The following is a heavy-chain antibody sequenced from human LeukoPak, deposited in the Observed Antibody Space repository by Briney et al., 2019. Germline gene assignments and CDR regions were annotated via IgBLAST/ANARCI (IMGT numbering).Heavy chain of an antibody. CDR3: ARDMPWGRGQPVYFDY. V-gene: IGHV1-69*04. Sequence: SVKVSCKASGGTFSSYTISWVRQAPGQGLEWMGRIIHILGIANYAQKFQGRVTITADKPTSTAYIELSSLRSEDTAVYYCARDMPWGRGQPVYFDYWGQGTLVTVSS. J-gene: IGHJ4*02. CDR1: GGTFSSYT. CDR2: IIHILGIA. D-gene: IGHD2-2*01.